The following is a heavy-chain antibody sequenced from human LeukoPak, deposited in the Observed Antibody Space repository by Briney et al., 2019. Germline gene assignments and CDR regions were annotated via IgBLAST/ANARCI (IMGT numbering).Heavy chain of an antibody. CDR1: GDSIIRSNCY. CDR2: ISYSGRT. Sequence: SETLSLTCTVSGDSIIRSNCYWGWIRQAPGKGLEWIGSISYSGRTYYNPSLKSRVTISADTSKNQFSLKLSSVTAADTAVYYCARHRSSGSPVGYWGQGTLVTVSS. V-gene: IGHV4-39*01. CDR3: ARHRSSGSPVGY. J-gene: IGHJ4*02. D-gene: IGHD6-19*01.